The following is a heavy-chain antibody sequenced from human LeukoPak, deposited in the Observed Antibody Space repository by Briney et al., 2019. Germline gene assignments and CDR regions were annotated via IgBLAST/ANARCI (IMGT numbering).Heavy chain of an antibody. J-gene: IGHJ4*02. D-gene: IGHD3-22*01. CDR1: GFTFSSYS. CDR2: ISSSSTYI. V-gene: IGHV3-21*04. CDR3: ARGTLNYYDSSGYYLPY. Sequence: GGSLRLSCAASGFTFSSYSMNWVRQAPGKGLEWVSSISSSSTYIYYVDSVKGRFTISRDNSKNTLYLQMNSVRAEDTAVYYCARGTLNYYDSSGYYLPYWGQGTLVTVSS.